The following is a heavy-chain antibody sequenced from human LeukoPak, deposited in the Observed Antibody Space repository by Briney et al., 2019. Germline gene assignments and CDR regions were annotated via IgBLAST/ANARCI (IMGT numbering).Heavy chain of an antibody. V-gene: IGHV1-46*01. CDR1: GYTFTSYY. Sequence: ASVKVSCMASGYTFTSYYMQWVRQAPGQGLEWRGLIIPSGGSTSYAQKFQGRVTMTRDTSTSTVYMELSSLRSEDTAMYYCARATTVVTTVVHDGFDIWGQGTLVTVSS. J-gene: IGHJ3*02. CDR2: IIPSGGST. CDR3: ARATTVVTTVVHDGFDI. D-gene: IGHD4-23*01.